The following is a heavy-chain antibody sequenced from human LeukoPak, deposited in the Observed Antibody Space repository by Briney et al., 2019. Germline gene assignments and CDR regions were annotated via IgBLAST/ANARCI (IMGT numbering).Heavy chain of an antibody. J-gene: IGHJ3*01. D-gene: IGHD4-17*01. CDR2: IRGSGDGT. CDR1: GFTFSSYA. V-gene: IGHV3-23*01. CDR3: GRDPNGDYIGAFDF. Sequence: GGSLRLSCVGSGFTFSSYAMTWVRQAPGSGLEWVSSIRGSGDGTSYADSVKGRFTMSRDNSKNTLYLQMDNLRAEDAAMYYCGRDPNGDYIGAFDFWGRGTLVTVSS.